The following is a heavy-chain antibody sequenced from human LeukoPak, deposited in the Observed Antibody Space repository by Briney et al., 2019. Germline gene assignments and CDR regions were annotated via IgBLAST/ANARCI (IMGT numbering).Heavy chain of an antibody. V-gene: IGHV4-59*08. CDR1: GGSISSYY. Sequence: SETLSLTCTVSGGSISSYYWSWIRQPPGKGLEWIGYIYYSGSTNYDPSLKSRVTISVDTSKNQFSLKLSSVTAADTAVYYCARQIAAAGLFDYWGQGTLVTVSS. CDR2: IYYSGST. J-gene: IGHJ4*02. CDR3: ARQIAAAGLFDY. D-gene: IGHD6-13*01.